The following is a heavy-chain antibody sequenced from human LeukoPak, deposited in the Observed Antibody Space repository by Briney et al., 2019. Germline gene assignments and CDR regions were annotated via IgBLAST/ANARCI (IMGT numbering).Heavy chain of an antibody. Sequence: SETLSLTCTVSVGSISSGYYYWSWIRQPPGKGLEWIGYIYYSGSTYYNPSLKSRVTITVDTSKNQFSLKLSSVTAADTAVYYCARYITMVRGVRSYYYYGMDVWGQGTTVTVSS. J-gene: IGHJ6*02. D-gene: IGHD3-10*01. CDR3: ARYITMVRGVRSYYYYGMDV. V-gene: IGHV4-30-4*01. CDR2: IYYSGST. CDR1: VGSISSGYYY.